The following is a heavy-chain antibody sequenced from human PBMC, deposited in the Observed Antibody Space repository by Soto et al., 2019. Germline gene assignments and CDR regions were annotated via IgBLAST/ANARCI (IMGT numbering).Heavy chain of an antibody. CDR1: GYTFTSYA. CDR3: ARGPPYYDILTGYHPLGY. D-gene: IGHD3-9*01. Sequence: QVQLVQSGAEVKKPGASVKVSGKASGYTFTSYAMHWVRQAPGQRLEWMGWINAGNGNTKYSQKFQGRVTITRDTSASTAYMELSSLRSEDTAVNYCARGPPYYDILTGYHPLGYWGQGTLVTVSS. CDR2: INAGNGNT. V-gene: IGHV1-3*01. J-gene: IGHJ4*02.